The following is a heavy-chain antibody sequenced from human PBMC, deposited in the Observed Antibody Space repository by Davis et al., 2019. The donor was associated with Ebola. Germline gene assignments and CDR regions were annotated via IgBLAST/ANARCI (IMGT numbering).Heavy chain of an antibody. Sequence: GESLKISCAASGFTFSSYSMNWVRQAPGKGLEWVSGISGSGSTTYYADSVKGRFTISRDNAKNSLYLQMNSLRAEDTAVYYCARDYDFWSGYWPRRYYYYGMDVWGQGTTVTVSS. CDR2: ISGSGSTT. D-gene: IGHD3-3*01. CDR3: ARDYDFWSGYWPRRYYYYGMDV. V-gene: IGHV3-48*04. J-gene: IGHJ6*02. CDR1: GFTFSSYS.